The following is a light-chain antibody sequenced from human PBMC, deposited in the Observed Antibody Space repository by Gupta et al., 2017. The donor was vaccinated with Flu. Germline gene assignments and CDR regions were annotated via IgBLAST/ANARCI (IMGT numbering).Light chain of an antibody. CDR3: QTWGTGIQV. V-gene: IGLV4-69*01. CDR1: SGHSSYA. CDR2: LNSDGSH. J-gene: IGLJ3*02. Sequence: QLVLTQSPSASASLGASVKLTCTLSSGHSSYAIAWHQQQPEKGPRYLMKLNSDGSHSTGDGIPDRFSGSSSGAERYLTISSLQAEDEDDYYCQTWGTGIQVFGGGTKLTVL.